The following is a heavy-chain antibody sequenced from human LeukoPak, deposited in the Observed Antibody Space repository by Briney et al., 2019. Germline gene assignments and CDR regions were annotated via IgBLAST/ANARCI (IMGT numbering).Heavy chain of an antibody. J-gene: IGHJ6*03. V-gene: IGHV3-53*05. CDR3: AKDGAMVRGVTGYYYMDV. CDR1: GFTVSSNY. D-gene: IGHD3-10*01. Sequence: GGSLRLSCTASGFTVSSNYMSWVRQAPGKGLEWVSVIYSGGSTYYADSVKGRFTISRDNSKNTLYLQMNSLRAEDTALYYCAKDGAMVRGVTGYYYMDVWGKGTTVTVSS. CDR2: IYSGGST.